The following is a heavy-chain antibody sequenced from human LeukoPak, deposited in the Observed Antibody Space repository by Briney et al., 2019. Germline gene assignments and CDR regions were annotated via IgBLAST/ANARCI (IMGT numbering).Heavy chain of an antibody. CDR2: IYYSGST. CDR3: ARARSTVAPDY. V-gene: IGHV4-59*01. J-gene: IGHJ4*02. D-gene: IGHD4-23*01. CDR1: GGSISSYY. Sequence: PSETLSLTCTVSGGSISSYYWSWIRQPPGKGLEWIGYIYYSGSTNYNPSLKSRVTISVDTSKNQFSLKLSSVTVADTAVYYCARARSTVAPDYWGQGTLVTVSS.